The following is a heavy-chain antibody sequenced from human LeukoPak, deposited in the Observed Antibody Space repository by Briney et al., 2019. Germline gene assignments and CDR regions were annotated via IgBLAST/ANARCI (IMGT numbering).Heavy chain of an antibody. Sequence: PVGSLRLSCAASGFTFSTYAMSWVRRTPGKGLEWVSAITGGGGTTYYADSVKGRFTISRDNSKNSLYLQMNSLRAEDTAVYYCARDLLYCSSTSCFDNWFDPWGQGTLVTVSS. CDR2: ITGGGGTT. CDR1: GFTFSTYA. CDR3: ARDLLYCSSTSCFDNWFDP. D-gene: IGHD2-2*01. V-gene: IGHV3-23*01. J-gene: IGHJ5*02.